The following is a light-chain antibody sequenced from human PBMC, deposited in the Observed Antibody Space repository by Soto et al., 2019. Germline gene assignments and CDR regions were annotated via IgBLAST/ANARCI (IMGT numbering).Light chain of an antibody. CDR2: GNS. V-gene: IGLV1-40*01. CDR3: QSQSSGLSGSV. J-gene: IGLJ2*01. Sequence: QSVLTQPPSVSGAPGQRVTISCTGSSSNIGAGYDVHWYQQLPGTAPKLLIYGNSNRPSGVPDRFSGSKSGTSASLAITGLQAEDEADYYCQSQSSGLSGSVFGGGTKLTVL. CDR1: SSNIGAGYD.